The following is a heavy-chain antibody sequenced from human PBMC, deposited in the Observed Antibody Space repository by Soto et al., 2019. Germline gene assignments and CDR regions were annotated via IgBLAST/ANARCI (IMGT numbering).Heavy chain of an antibody. CDR1: GFTFSSYA. CDR3: AKCPSLGPVSGFDY. V-gene: IGHV3-23*01. Sequence: EVQLLESGGGLVQPGGSLRLSCAASGFTFSSYAMSWVRQAPGKGLEWVSAISGSGGSTYYADSVKGRFTISRDNSENTLYLQMNSLRAEDTTVYYCAKCPSLGPVSGFDYWGQGTLVTVSS. J-gene: IGHJ4*02. CDR2: ISGSGGST. D-gene: IGHD1-26*01.